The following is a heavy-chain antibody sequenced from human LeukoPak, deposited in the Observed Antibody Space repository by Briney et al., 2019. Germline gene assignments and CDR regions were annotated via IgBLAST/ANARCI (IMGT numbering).Heavy chain of an antibody. V-gene: IGHV3-23*01. J-gene: IGHJ5*02. CDR3: SKRGPNTGWHFFDH. Sequence: GGSLRPSCAVSGFTFSNYAMSWVRQTPARGLEWVSPINEVGDDTNYVDSVRGRFTVSRDNSKNTLYLQLNSLRAEDTALYYCSKRGPNTGWHFFDHWGPGTLVTVS. CDR1: GFTFSNYA. CDR2: INEVGDDT. D-gene: IGHD6-19*01.